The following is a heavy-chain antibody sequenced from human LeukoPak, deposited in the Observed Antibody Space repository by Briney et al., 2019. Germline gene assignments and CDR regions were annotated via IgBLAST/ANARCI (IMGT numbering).Heavy chain of an antibody. CDR2: IIPIFGTA. V-gene: IGHV1-69*13. D-gene: IGHD2-15*01. CDR1: GGTFSSYA. J-gene: IGHJ4*02. Sequence: ASVKVSCKASGGTFSSYAISWVRQAPGQGLEWMGGIIPIFGTANYAQKFQGRVTITADESTSTAYMELSSLRSEDAAVYYCARTPYCSGGSCYGPDFYFDYWGQGTLVTVSS. CDR3: ARTPYCSGGSCYGPDFYFDY.